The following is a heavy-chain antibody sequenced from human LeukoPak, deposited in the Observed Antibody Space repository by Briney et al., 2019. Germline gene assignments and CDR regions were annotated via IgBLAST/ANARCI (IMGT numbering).Heavy chain of an antibody. D-gene: IGHD1-14*01. CDR3: AREGDRRGFDF. Sequence: SQTLSLTCTVSGGSISNGGYYWSWIRQHPGKGLEWIGYIYDSGTTYYSPALQSRVTISVDTSDNKFSQNLRSLTAADTAVYYCAREGDRRGFDFWGQGTLVTVSS. V-gene: IGHV4-31*03. CDR2: IYDSGTT. J-gene: IGHJ4*02. CDR1: GGSISNGGYY.